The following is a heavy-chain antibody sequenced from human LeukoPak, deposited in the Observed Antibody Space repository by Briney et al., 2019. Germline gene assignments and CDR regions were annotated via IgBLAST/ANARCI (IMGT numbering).Heavy chain of an antibody. CDR2: IKQDGSEK. Sequence: GGSLRLSCAASGFTFSSYGMHWVRQAPGKGLEWVANIKQDGSEKYYVDSVKGRFTISRDNAKNTLYLQMNSLRAEDTAVYYCAKDLSSFGDYWGQGTLVTVSS. V-gene: IGHV3-7*03. CDR1: GFTFSSYG. J-gene: IGHJ4*02. CDR3: AKDLSSFGDY. D-gene: IGHD6-6*01.